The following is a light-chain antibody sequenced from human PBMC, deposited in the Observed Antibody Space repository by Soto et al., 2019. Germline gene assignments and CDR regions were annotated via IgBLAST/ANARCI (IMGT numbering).Light chain of an antibody. CDR3: QQRSNWPPH. J-gene: IGKJ4*01. CDR2: DAS. CDR1: QSVSSY. Sequence: EIVLTQSPATLSLSPGERATLSCRASQSVSSYLAWYQQKPGQAPRLLIYDASNRATGIPARFSGSGSGTDFTLTISSLEPEDFAVYYCQQRSNWPPHFGGGTKGDNK. V-gene: IGKV3-11*01.